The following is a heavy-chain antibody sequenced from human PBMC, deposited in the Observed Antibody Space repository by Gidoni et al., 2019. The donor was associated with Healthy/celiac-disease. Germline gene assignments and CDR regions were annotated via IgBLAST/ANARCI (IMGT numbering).Heavy chain of an antibody. V-gene: IGHV4-34*01. CDR3: ARGPDISNCSSTSCYLGGFDY. J-gene: IGHJ4*02. CDR1: GGSFIGYY. Sequence: QVQLQQWGAGLLKPSETLSLTCAVYGGSFIGYYWSWIRQPPGKGLEWIGEINHSGSTNYNPALKSRVTISVDTSKNQFSLKLSSVTAADTAVYYCARGPDISNCSSTSCYLGGFDYWGQGTLVTVSS. CDR2: INHSGST. D-gene: IGHD2-2*01.